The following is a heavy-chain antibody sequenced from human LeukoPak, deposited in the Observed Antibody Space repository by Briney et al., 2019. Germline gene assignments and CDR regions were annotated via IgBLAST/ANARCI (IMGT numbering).Heavy chain of an antibody. V-gene: IGHV4-39*07. D-gene: IGHD1-26*01. J-gene: IGHJ4*02. Sequence: SETLSLTCTVSGGSISSSSYYWGWIRQPPGKGLEWVGSIYYSGSTYYNPSLKSRVTISVDTSKNQFSLKLSSVTAADTAVYYCARGKEGATGIDYWGQGTLVTVSS. CDR2: IYYSGST. CDR1: GGSISSSSYY. CDR3: ARGKEGATGIDY.